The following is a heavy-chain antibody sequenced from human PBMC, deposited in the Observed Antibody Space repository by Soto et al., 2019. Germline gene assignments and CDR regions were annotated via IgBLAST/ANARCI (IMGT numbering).Heavy chain of an antibody. J-gene: IGHJ4*02. D-gene: IGHD2-15*01. CDR1: GGSISSGGYS. CDR2: IYHSGST. CDR3: ARGQVVAAQH. V-gene: IGHV4-30-2*01. Sequence: QLPLQESGSGLVKPSQTLSLTCAVSGGSISSGGYSWSWIRQPPGKGLEWIGYIYHSGSTYYNPSLKSRVTISVDRSKNQFSLKLSSVTAADTAVYSCARGQVVAAQHWGQGTLVTVSS.